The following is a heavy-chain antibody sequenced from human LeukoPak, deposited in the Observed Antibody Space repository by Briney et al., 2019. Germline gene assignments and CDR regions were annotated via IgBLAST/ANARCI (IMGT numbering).Heavy chain of an antibody. Sequence: RASVKVSCKTSGYTFNHYGISWVRQAPRQGLEWMGWISPYNGNTNYAQKLQGRVTMTTDTSTSTAYMELRSLRSDDTAVYYCARDRGSLLDYWGQGTLVTVSS. V-gene: IGHV1-18*01. CDR2: ISPYNGNT. D-gene: IGHD1-26*01. CDR1: GYTFNHYG. CDR3: ARDRGSLLDY. J-gene: IGHJ4*02.